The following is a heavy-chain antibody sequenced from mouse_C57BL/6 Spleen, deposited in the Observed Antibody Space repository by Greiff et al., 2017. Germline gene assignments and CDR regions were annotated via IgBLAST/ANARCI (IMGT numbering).Heavy chain of an antibody. CDR3: AGGSSLYYFDY. CDR1: GYTFTSYW. J-gene: IGHJ2*01. Sequence: QVQLQQPGAELVMPGASVKLSCKASGYTFTSYWMHWVKQRPGQGLEWIGEIDPSDSYTNYNQKFKGKSTLTVDKSSRTAYMQLSSLTSEDSAVYYCAGGSSLYYFDYWGQGTTLTVSS. CDR2: IDPSDSYT. D-gene: IGHD1-1*01. V-gene: IGHV1-69*01.